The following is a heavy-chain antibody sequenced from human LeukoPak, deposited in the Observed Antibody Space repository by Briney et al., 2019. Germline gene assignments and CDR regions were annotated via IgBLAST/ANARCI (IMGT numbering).Heavy chain of an antibody. CDR3: ASETGDTAMAYRPPHYMDV. J-gene: IGHJ6*03. V-gene: IGHV1-46*01. CDR1: GYTFTSYY. CDR2: INPSGVST. Sequence: ASVKVSCKASGYTFTSYYMHWVRQAPGQGLEWMGIINPSGVSTSYAQKFQGRVTMTRDTSTSTVYMELSSLRSEDTAVYYCASETGDTAMAYRPPHYMDVWGKGTTVTVSS. D-gene: IGHD5-18*01.